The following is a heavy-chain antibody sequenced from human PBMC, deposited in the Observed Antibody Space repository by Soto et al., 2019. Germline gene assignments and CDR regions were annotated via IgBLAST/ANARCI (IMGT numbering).Heavy chain of an antibody. CDR2: IYHSGST. J-gene: IGHJ4*02. D-gene: IGHD6-13*01. CDR1: GDSISSRNW. Sequence: QVQLQESGPGLVKPSGTLALTCAVSGDSISSRNWWTWVRQPPGKGLEWIGEIYHSGSTNYSPSLRSTVTTSVALSKYQVPLLPTSPPAADTAVYFCARVGNVAAAGTRYLDSWGQGTLVTVSS. V-gene: IGHV4-4*02. CDR3: ARVGNVAAAGTRYLDS.